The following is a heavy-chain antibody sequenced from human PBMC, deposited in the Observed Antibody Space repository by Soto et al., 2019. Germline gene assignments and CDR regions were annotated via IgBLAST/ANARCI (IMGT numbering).Heavy chain of an antibody. CDR3: AREGGSGNFRYYAMDV. Sequence: SVKVSCKASGGTFSSYTISWVRQAPGQGLEWMGGIIPIFGTANYAQKFQGRVTITADESTSTAYMELSSLRSEDTAVYYCAREGGSGNFRYYAMDVWGQGTTVTVSS. CDR1: GGTFSSYT. J-gene: IGHJ6*02. V-gene: IGHV1-69*13. D-gene: IGHD3-10*01. CDR2: IIPIFGTA.